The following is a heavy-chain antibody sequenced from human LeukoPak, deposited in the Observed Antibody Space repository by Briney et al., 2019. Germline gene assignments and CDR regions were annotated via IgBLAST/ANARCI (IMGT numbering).Heavy chain of an antibody. J-gene: IGHJ4*02. V-gene: IGHV4-59*01. Sequence: PSETLSLTCTVSGGSISSYYWSWIRQPPGKGLEWIGYIYYSGSTNYNPSLKSRVTISVDTSKNQFSLKLSSVTAADTAVYYCARVSYSGWYYSDYWGQGTLVTVSS. CDR3: ARVSYSGWYYSDY. D-gene: IGHD6-19*01. CDR2: IYYSGST. CDR1: GGSISSYY.